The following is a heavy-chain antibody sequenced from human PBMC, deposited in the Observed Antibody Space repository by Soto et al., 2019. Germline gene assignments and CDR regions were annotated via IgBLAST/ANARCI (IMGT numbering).Heavy chain of an antibody. J-gene: IGHJ6*02. CDR2: IIPIFGTA. D-gene: IGHD3-16*02. Sequence: SVKVSCKASGGTFSSYAISWVRQAPGQGXEWMGGIIPIFGTANYAQKFQGRVTITADESTSTAYMELSSLRSEDTAVYYCARVLRYYDYVWGSYPTMDVWGQGATVTVSS. CDR1: GGTFSSYA. V-gene: IGHV1-69*13. CDR3: ARVLRYYDYVWGSYPTMDV.